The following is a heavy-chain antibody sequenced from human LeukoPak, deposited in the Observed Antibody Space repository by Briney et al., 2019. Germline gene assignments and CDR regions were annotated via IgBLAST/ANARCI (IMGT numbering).Heavy chain of an antibody. D-gene: IGHD2-15*01. CDR1: GFTFNRYS. V-gene: IGHV3-48*04. J-gene: IGHJ6*02. CDR2: ISSSSSII. Sequence: GGSLRLSCAASGFTFNRYSMNWVRQAPGKGLEWLAYISSSSSIIYYADSVKGRFTISRDNAKTSLYLQLNSLRAEDTAVYYCARHRSTFSYGMDVWGQGTTVTVFS. CDR3: ARHRSTFSYGMDV.